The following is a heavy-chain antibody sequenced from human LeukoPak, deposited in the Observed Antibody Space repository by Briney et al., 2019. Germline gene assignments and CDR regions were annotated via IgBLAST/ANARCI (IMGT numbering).Heavy chain of an antibody. CDR2: ISTYIGNT. CDR3: ARGGYCSGTTCLFGDNWLDP. V-gene: IGHV1-18*01. D-gene: IGHD2-2*01. J-gene: IGHJ5*02. Sequence: ASVKVSCKASGYTFTNYGINWVRQAPGQGLEWMGWISTYIGNTNYAQKVQGRVTMTTDTSTNTAYMDLRSLTSDDTAVYYCARGGYCSGTTCLFGDNWLDPWGQGTLVTVSS. CDR1: GYTFTNYG.